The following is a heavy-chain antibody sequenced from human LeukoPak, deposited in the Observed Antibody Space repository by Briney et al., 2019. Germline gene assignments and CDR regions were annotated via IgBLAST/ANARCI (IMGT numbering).Heavy chain of an antibody. J-gene: IGHJ6*02. Sequence: QPGRSLRLSCAASGVTFSSYAMHWVRQAPGKGLEWVAVISYDGSNKYYADSVKGRFTISRDNSKNTLYLQMNSLRAEDTAVYYCSRGSFITIFGVVLWGQGTTVTVSS. CDR2: ISYDGSNK. V-gene: IGHV3-30-3*01. CDR3: SRGSFITIFGVVL. D-gene: IGHD3-3*01. CDR1: GVTFSSYA.